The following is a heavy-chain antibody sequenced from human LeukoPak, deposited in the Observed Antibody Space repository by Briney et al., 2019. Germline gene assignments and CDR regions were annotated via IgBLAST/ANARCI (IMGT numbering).Heavy chain of an antibody. CDR1: GGSISSYY. CDR3: ARVSEGIVVVVAATHYYYYMDV. Sequence: PSETLSLTCTVSGGSISSYYWSWIRQPAGKGLEWIGRIYTSGSTNYNPSLKSRVTMSVDTSKNQFSLKLSSVTAADTAVYYCARVSEGIVVVVAATHYYYYMDVWGKGTTVTVSS. D-gene: IGHD2-15*01. J-gene: IGHJ6*03. V-gene: IGHV4-4*07. CDR2: IYTSGST.